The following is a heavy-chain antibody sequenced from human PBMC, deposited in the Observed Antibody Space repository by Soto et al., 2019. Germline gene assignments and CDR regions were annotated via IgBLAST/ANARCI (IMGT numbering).Heavy chain of an antibody. Sequence: QVQLQESGPGLVRPSQTLSLTCTVSGDSINSVDHYWSWIRQPPGKGLEWMGYIYHSGSTHYKPSLNSRLTISSDTSTNRFSLNLTPLTAADTAVYFCARLRWETENNWFDPWGQGALVTVSS. V-gene: IGHV4-30-4*01. CDR3: ARLRWETENNWFDP. CDR1: GDSINSVDHY. D-gene: IGHD1-26*01. CDR2: IYHSGST. J-gene: IGHJ5*02.